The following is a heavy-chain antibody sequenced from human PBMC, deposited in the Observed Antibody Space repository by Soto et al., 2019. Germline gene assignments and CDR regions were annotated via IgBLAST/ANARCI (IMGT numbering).Heavy chain of an antibody. CDR1: GASISTNNW. Sequence: PSETLSLTCALSGASISTNNWWRWVRQPPGKGLEWIGEVYHSGSTNCNPSLKSRVTISIDKSKNQFSLRLTSMTAADTAVYYCAVPGARDFDYWSLCTPVT. D-gene: IGHD1-26*01. V-gene: IGHV4-4*02. CDR2: VYHSGST. CDR3: AVPGARDFDY. J-gene: IGHJ4*02.